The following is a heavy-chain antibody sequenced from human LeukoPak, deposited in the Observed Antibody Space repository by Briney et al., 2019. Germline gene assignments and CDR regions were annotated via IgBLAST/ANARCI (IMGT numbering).Heavy chain of an antibody. CDR3: ASGPDGYNSHFDY. CDR1: GFTFSSYS. D-gene: IGHD5-24*01. V-gene: IGHV3-48*02. CDR2: ISSGSTTI. J-gene: IGHJ4*02. Sequence: PGGSLRLSCAASGFTFSSYSMNWVRQAPGKGLEWVTYISSGSTTIYYADSVKGRFTISRDNAKNSLYLQMNSLRDEDTAVYYCASGPDGYNSHFDYWGQGTLVTVSS.